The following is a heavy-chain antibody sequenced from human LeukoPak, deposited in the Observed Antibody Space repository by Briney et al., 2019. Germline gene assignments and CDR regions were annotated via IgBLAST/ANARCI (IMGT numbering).Heavy chain of an antibody. J-gene: IGHJ5*01. V-gene: IGHV4-38-2*02. CDR2: IYHSGST. CDR3: ARGHPDFYNSGSYYNGYNWFDS. CDR1: GYSISSGYY. D-gene: IGHD3-10*01. Sequence: SETLSLTCTLSGYSISSGYYWGWIRQPPAKGLEWIGSIYHSGSTYYNPSLKSRVTISVDTTQNQFSLKLGSVTAADTAVYYCARGHPDFYNSGSYYNGYNWFDSWGQGTLVTVSS.